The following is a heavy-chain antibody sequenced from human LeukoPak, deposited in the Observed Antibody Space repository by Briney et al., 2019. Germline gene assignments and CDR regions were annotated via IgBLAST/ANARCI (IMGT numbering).Heavy chain of an antibody. CDR3: ASQTSIAAAGLLDP. Sequence: PSEILSLTWTGFGGSISSYYWSWIGQPPGKGLEWIGYIYTSGSTNYNPSLKSRVTISVDTSKNQFSLKLSSVPAADTALYYCASQTSIAAAGLLDPWRQPSLVTDCS. CDR1: GGSISSYY. D-gene: IGHD6-13*01. V-gene: IGHV4-4*09. J-gene: IGHJ5*02. CDR2: IYTSGST.